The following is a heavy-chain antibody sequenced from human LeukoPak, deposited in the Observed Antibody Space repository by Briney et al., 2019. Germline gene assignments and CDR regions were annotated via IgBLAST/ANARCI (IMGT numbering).Heavy chain of an antibody. CDR2: INHSGST. D-gene: IGHD2-21*02. J-gene: IGHJ5*02. CDR1: GGSFSGYY. CDR3: ARIVTAIFPWFDP. Sequence: SETLSLTCAVYGGSFSGYYWSWIRQPPGKGLEWIGEINHSGSTNYNPSLKSRVTISVDTSKNQFSLKLTSVTAADTAMYYCARIVTAIFPWFDPWGQGTLVSVSS. V-gene: IGHV4-34*01.